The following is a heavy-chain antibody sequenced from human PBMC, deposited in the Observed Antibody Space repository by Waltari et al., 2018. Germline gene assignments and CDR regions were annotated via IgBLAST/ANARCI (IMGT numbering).Heavy chain of an antibody. CDR2: ISSSISTI. D-gene: IGHD3-10*01. CDR3: ARDALLWFGELDRDYYYYMDV. V-gene: IGHV3-48*04. CDR1: GFTFSSYS. Sequence: EVQLVESGGGLVQPGGSLRLSCAASGFTFSSYSMNWVRQAPGTGLEWVSYISSSISTIYYADSVKGRFTISRDNAKNSLYLQMNSLRADDTAVYYCARDALLWFGELDRDYYYYMDVWGKGTTVTVSS. J-gene: IGHJ6*03.